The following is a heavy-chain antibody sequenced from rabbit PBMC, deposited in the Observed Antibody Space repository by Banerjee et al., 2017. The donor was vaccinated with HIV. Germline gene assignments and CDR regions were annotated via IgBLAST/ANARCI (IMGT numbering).Heavy chain of an antibody. CDR3: ARGGAPYGYVTVFNL. D-gene: IGHD6-1*01. CDR1: GFDFSSYW. CDR2: IYTSSGST. Sequence: QEQLVQSWGGLVQPGGSLKLSCKASGFDFSSYWMSWVRQAPGKGLEWIACIYTSSGSTYYASWAKGRFTITKTSSTTVTLQMTSLTAADTATYFCARGGAPYGYVTVFNLWGQGTLVTVS. J-gene: IGHJ4*01. V-gene: IGHV1S45*01.